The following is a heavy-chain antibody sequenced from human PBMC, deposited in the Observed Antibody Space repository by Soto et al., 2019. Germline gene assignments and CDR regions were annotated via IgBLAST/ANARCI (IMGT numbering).Heavy chain of an antibody. D-gene: IGHD1-26*01. V-gene: IGHV3-30*18. CDR3: AKDLYRGEVGAINYFHYGSDV. CDR1: GFTFSTYG. J-gene: IGHJ6*02. CDR2: ILYDGSKK. Sequence: QVQLVESGGGVVQPGRSLRLSCAASGFTFSTYGMHWVRQAPGKGLEWVALILYDGSKKYFADSVKGRFTISRDNSKNTLYLQMNSLRAEDMALYYCAKDLYRGEVGAINYFHYGSDVWGQGTTVTVSS.